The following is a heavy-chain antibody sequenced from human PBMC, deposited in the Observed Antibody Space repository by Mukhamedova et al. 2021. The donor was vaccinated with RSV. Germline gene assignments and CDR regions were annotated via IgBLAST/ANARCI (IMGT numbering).Heavy chain of an antibody. CDR3: ARALRRKSIENWFDP. V-gene: IGHV4-59*01. CDR2: IYYSGST. Sequence: IGYIYYSGSTNYNPSLKSRVTISVDTSKNQFSLKLSSVTAADTAVYYCARALRRKSIENWFDPWGQGTLVTVSS. D-gene: IGHD6-6*01. J-gene: IGHJ5*02.